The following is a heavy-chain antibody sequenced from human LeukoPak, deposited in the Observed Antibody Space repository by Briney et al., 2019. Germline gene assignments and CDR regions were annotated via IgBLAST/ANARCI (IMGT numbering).Heavy chain of an antibody. CDR2: INPSGGST. J-gene: IGHJ3*02. Sequence: ASVKVSCKASGYTLTSYYMHWVRQAPGQGLEWMGIINPSGGSTSYAQKFQGRVTMTRDMSTSTVYMELSSLRSEDTAVYYCATGNIAVAGTYGDAFDIWGQGTMVTVSS. D-gene: IGHD6-19*01. V-gene: IGHV1-46*01. CDR3: ATGNIAVAGTYGDAFDI. CDR1: GYTLTSYY.